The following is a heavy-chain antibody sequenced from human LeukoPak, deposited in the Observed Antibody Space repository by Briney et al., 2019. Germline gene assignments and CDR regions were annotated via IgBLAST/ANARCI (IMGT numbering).Heavy chain of an antibody. D-gene: IGHD3-10*01. Sequence: SVKVSCKASGGTFRSYAISWVRQAPGQGLEWMGRIIPIFGTANYAQKFQGRVTITTAESTSTAYMELSSLRSEDTAVYYCARDGSVGGSGSHFDYWGQGTLVTVSS. J-gene: IGHJ4*02. CDR2: IIPIFGTA. CDR3: ARDGSVGGSGSHFDY. V-gene: IGHV1-69*05. CDR1: GGTFRSYA.